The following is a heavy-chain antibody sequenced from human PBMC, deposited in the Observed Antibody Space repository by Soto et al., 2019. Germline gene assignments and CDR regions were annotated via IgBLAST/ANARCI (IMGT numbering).Heavy chain of an antibody. CDR3: ARAIRSGSYYSHFDY. V-gene: IGHV4-39*07. Sequence: SETLSLTCTVSGGSISSGTYYWGWIRQPPGKGLEWIGTIYYSGTTYYNPSLKSRITISVDTSKNQFSLKLSSVTAADMVVFYCARAIRSGSYYSHFDYWGQGTLVTVSS. D-gene: IGHD3-10*01. CDR2: IYYSGTT. CDR1: GGSISSGTYY. J-gene: IGHJ4*02.